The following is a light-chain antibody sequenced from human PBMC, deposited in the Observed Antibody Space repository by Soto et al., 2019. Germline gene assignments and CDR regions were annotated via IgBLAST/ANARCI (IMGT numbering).Light chain of an antibody. CDR3: QQTYSLPRT. CDR1: HTVMKY. J-gene: IGKJ1*01. CDR2: TTS. V-gene: IGKV1-39*01. Sequence: DIQMTQSPPSLSASVGDRVTITCRTRHTVMKYLNWYQQKPGKAPHLLVYTTSTLHSGVPSRFSGSGSGTDFTLTITSLQPEDFATYYCQQTYSLPRTFGPGTRVE.